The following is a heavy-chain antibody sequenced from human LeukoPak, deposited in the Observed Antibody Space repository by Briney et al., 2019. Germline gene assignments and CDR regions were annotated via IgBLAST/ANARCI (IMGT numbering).Heavy chain of an antibody. CDR3: VRGGPSTWS. V-gene: IGHV3-7*01. CDR1: GFTVSSNY. Sequence: GGSLRLSCAASGFTVSSNYMSWVRQAPGKGLEWVGNIKQDGSDKNYMDSVTGRFTISRDDAKNMLFLQMNSLRAEDTAVYYCVRGGPSTWSWGQGTLVTVSS. J-gene: IGHJ5*02. D-gene: IGHD2-15*01. CDR2: IKQDGSDK.